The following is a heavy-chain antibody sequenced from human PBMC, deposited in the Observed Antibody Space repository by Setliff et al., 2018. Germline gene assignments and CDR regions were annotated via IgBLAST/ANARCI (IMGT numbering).Heavy chain of an antibody. D-gene: IGHD6-19*01. J-gene: IGHJ4*02. V-gene: IGHV5-51*01. Sequence: PGESLKLSCKGSGYSLTSYWIGWVRQMPGKGLEWMGIIYPGDSDTRYSPSFQGQVTISADKSISTAYLQWSSLKASDTAMYYCARRPGYSSGPFDYWGQGTLVTVSS. CDR1: GYSLTSYW. CDR2: IYPGDSDT. CDR3: ARRPGYSSGPFDY.